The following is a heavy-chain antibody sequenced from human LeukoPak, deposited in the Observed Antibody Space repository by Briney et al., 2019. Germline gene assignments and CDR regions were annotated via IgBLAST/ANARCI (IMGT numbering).Heavy chain of an antibody. CDR2: ISWDGGST. CDR1: GFTFDDYA. J-gene: IGHJ3*02. CDR3: AKGYCSGTSCYPDAFDI. D-gene: IGHD2-2*01. V-gene: IGHV3-43*02. Sequence: GGSLRLSCAASGFTFDDYAMHWVGQAPGKGLEWVSLISWDGGSTYYADSVKGRFTISRDNSKNSLYLQMNSLRTEDTALYYCAKGYCSGTSCYPDAFDIWGQGTMVTVSS.